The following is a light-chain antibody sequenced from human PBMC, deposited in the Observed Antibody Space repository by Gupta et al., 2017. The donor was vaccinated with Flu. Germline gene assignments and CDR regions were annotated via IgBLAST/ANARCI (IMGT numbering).Light chain of an antibody. V-gene: IGKV3-11*01. CDR2: DAS. J-gene: IGKJ4*01. CDR1: QSVRTY. Sequence: EIVLTQSPATLSLSPGESATLSCRASQSVRTYLAWYQHKVGQAPRLILYDASKRATGIPARFSGSGYVKDFTLTSSSREHGDSAVYYWQQRSTLFTFGGGTKVDIK. CDR3: QQRSTLFT.